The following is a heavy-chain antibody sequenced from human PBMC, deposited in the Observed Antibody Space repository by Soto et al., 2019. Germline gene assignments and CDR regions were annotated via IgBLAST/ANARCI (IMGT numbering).Heavy chain of an antibody. V-gene: IGHV3-66*01. Sequence: PGGSLRLSCAASGFTVSSNYMSWVRQAPGKGLEWVSVIYSGGSTYYADSVKGRFTISRDNSKNTLYLQMNSLRAEDTAVYYCARENYGDYDNWFDPWGQGTLVTVSS. J-gene: IGHJ5*02. CDR3: ARENYGDYDNWFDP. CDR2: IYSGGST. D-gene: IGHD4-17*01. CDR1: GFTVSSNY.